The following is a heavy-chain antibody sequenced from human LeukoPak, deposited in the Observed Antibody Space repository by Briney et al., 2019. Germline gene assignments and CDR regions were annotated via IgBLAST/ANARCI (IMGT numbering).Heavy chain of an antibody. V-gene: IGHV1-69*01. CDR1: GGTFSSYA. J-gene: IGHJ3*02. Sequence: SVKLSCKASGGTFSSYAISWVRQAPGQGLEWMGGIIPIFGTANYARKFQGRVTITADESTSTAYMELSSLRSEDTAVYYCARDHFTLTYYYDSSGYYYDAFDIWGQGTMVTVSS. D-gene: IGHD3-22*01. CDR2: IIPIFGTA. CDR3: ARDHFTLTYYYDSSGYYYDAFDI.